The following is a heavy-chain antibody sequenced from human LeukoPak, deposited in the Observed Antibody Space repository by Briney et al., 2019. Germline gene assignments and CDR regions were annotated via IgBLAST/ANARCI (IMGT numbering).Heavy chain of an antibody. J-gene: IGHJ4*02. V-gene: IGHV4-34*01. CDR3: ARVRSSGWYGY. D-gene: IGHD6-19*01. CDR1: DGSFSGYY. CDR2: INHSGST. Sequence: QTSETLSLTCAVYDGSFSGYYWSWIRQPPGKGLEWIGEINHSGSTNYNPSLKSRVTISLDTSKSQFSLKVRYVTAADTAVYYCARVRSSGWYGYWGQGTLVTVSS.